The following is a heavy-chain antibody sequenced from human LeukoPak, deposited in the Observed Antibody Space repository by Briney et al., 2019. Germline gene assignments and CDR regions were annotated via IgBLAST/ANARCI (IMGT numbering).Heavy chain of an antibody. CDR2: IYYSGST. J-gene: IGHJ4*02. D-gene: IGHD7-27*01. CDR3: ARRWGDY. CDR1: GGSFSGYY. Sequence: SETLSLTCAVYGGSFSGYYRSWIRQPPGKGLEWIGSIYYSGSTYYNPSLKSRVTISVDTSKNQFSLKLSSVTAADTAVYYCARRWGDYWGQGTLVTVSS. V-gene: IGHV4-34*01.